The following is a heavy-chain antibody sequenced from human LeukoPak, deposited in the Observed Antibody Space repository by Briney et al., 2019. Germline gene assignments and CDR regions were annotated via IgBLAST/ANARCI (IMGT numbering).Heavy chain of an antibody. CDR2: IRSNADGGTA. D-gene: IGHD5-24*01. CDR3: TTATRMTTSWS. Sequence: GGSLRLSCAASGFTFSNIWMAWVRQAPGKGLEWVGRIRSNADGGTADYAAPVKGRFSISRDESKSTLYLQLNSLKAEDTAVYYCTTATRMTTSWSWGQGTLVTVYS. CDR1: GFTFSNIW. J-gene: IGHJ4*02. V-gene: IGHV3-15*01.